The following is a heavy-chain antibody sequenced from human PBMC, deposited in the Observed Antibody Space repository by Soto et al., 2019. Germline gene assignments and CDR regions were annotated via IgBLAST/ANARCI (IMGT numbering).Heavy chain of an antibody. CDR1: GVTVSNNY. CDR3: ATYTSLDY. J-gene: IGHJ4*02. CDR2: IYSGGST. Sequence: EVQLVETGGGLIQPGGSLRLSCAASGVTVSNNYMSWVRQAPGKGLEWVSLIYSGGSTFYADSVKGRFTISRDNSKNTLFLQMNSLSAEDTAVYFCATYTSLDYWGQGTLVTVSS. D-gene: IGHD2-2*02. V-gene: IGHV3-53*02.